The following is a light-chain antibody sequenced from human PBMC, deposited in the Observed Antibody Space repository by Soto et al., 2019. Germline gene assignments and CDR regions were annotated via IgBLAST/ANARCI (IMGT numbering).Light chain of an antibody. V-gene: IGLV2-8*01. CDR3: SSYAGSNNLV. J-gene: IGLJ2*01. CDR2: EVS. CDR1: SSDGGGYNY. Sequence: QSALTQPPSASGSPGQSVTISCTGTSSDGGGYNYVSWYQQHPGKAPKLMIYEVSKRPSGVPDRFSGSKSGNTASLTVSGLQAEDEADYSCSSYAGSNNLVFGGGTKLTVL.